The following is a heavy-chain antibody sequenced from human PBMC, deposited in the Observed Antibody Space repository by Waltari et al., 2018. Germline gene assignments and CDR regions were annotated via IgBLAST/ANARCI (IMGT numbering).Heavy chain of an antibody. V-gene: IGHV4-39*01. CDR3: ASPDRRVVAATFWYFDL. CDR2: IYYRGST. J-gene: IGHJ2*01. D-gene: IGHD2-15*01. CDR1: GGSISSSSYY. Sequence: QLQLQESGPGLVKPSETLSLTCTVSGGSISSSSYYWGWIRQPPGKRLEWIGSIYYRGSTYHNPPLQSPVTISVDTSKNQFSLKLCSVTAADTAVYYCASPDRRVVAATFWYFDLWGRGTLVTVSS.